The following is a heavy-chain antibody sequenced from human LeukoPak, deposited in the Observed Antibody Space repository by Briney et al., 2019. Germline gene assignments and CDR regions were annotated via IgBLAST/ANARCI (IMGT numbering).Heavy chain of an antibody. CDR1: GFTFSSYS. CDR2: ISSSSSTI. Sequence: GGSLRLSCAASGFTFSSYSMNWVRQAPGKGLEWVSYISSSSSTIYYADSVKGRFTISRDNAKNSLYLQMNSLRGEDTAVYYCARDYYGSGSYRRFDYWGQGTLVTVSS. V-gene: IGHV3-48*01. D-gene: IGHD3-10*01. CDR3: ARDYYGSGSYRRFDY. J-gene: IGHJ4*02.